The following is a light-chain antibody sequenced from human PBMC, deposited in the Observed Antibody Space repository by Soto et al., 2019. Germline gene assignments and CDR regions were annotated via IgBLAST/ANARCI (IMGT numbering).Light chain of an antibody. CDR1: QSVSKNY. J-gene: IGKJ1*01. CDR2: GAS. V-gene: IGKV3-20*01. CDR3: QQYGSSGT. Sequence: VMTQSPTTLSVSPGERATLACGASQSVSKNYSAWYKQKPGQAPRLLIYGASNRATGIPDRLSGSGSGTEFTLTISRLEPEDFAVYYCQQYGSSGTFGHGTKVDIK.